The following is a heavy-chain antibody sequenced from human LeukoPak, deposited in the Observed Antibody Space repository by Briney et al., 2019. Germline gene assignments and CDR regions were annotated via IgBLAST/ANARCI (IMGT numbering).Heavy chain of an antibody. J-gene: IGHJ4*02. V-gene: IGHV3-48*02. CDR2: ITGSGSTI. Sequence: PGGSLRLSCAASGFTFTSYTMNWVRQAPGKGLEWVSYITGSGSTIYYADSVKGRFTISRDNAKNSLYLQMNSLRDEDTAVYYCARGRYGDYFFDYWGQGTLVTVSS. CDR3: ARGRYGDYFFDY. D-gene: IGHD4-17*01. CDR1: GFTFTSYT.